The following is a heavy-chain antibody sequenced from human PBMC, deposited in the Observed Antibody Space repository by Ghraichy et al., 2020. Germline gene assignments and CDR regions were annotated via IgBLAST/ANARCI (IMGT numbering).Heavy chain of an antibody. CDR1: GFTFSIYW. CDR3: ARAGAGDYGDYVGPFDI. CDR2: IKQDGSEK. D-gene: IGHD4-17*01. V-gene: IGHV3-7*01. Sequence: GGSLRLSCAASGFTFSIYWMSWVRQAPGKGLEWVANIKQDGSEKYYVDSVKGRFTISRDNAKNSLYLQMNSLRAEDTAVYYCARAGAGDYGDYVGPFDIWGQGTMVTVSS. J-gene: IGHJ3*02.